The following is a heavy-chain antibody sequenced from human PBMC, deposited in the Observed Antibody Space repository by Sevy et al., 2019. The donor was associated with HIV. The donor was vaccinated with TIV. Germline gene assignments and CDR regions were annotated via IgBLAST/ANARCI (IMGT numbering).Heavy chain of an antibody. D-gene: IGHD5-12*01. J-gene: IGHJ4*02. CDR3: ARDWPGYGGYED. V-gene: IGHV3-7*01. CDR2: INRDGTEK. CDR1: GFTFNTCW. Sequence: GGSLRLSCAASGFTFNTCWMSWVRQAPGKGLEWVANINRDGTEKYHVDSVKGRFTISRDNAKNSLYLQMNSLRAEDTAVYYCARDWPGYGGYEDWGQGTLVTVSS.